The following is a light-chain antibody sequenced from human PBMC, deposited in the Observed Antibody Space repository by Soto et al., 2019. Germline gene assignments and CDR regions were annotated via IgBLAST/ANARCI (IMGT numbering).Light chain of an antibody. J-gene: IGKJ4*01. CDR3: QQYNSFFLT. Sequence: DIPMTQSPSTLSASVGDRVTITCRASQSISSWLAWYQQKPGKAPKLLIYKASSLESGVPSRFSGSGSGTEFTLTISSLQPDDFATYHCQQYNSFFLTFGGGTKVEIK. CDR2: KAS. CDR1: QSISSW. V-gene: IGKV1-5*03.